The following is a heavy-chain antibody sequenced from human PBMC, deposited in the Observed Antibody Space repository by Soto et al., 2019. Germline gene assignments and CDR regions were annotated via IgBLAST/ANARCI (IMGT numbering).Heavy chain of an antibody. V-gene: IGHV4-34*01. CDR1: GGSFSGYY. J-gene: IGHJ6*02. Sequence: ASETQSLTCGVYGGSFSGYYWGWIRQPPGKGLEWIXEXNXXXSXNXXXSXXXXVTISVDTSKNQFSLKLSSVTAADTAVYYCARELWAYYYYYGMDVWGQGTTVTVSS. D-gene: IGHD5-18*01. CDR3: ARELWAYYYYYGMDV. CDR2: XNXXXSX.